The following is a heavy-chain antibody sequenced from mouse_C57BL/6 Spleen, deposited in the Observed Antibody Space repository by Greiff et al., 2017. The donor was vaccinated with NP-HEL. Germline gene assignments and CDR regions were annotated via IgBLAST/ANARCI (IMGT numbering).Heavy chain of an antibody. V-gene: IGHV1-15*01. J-gene: IGHJ2*01. D-gene: IGHD2-5*01. CDR3: TRKGDSNYGYFDY. Sequence: QVQLKESGAELVRPGASVTLSCKASGYTFTDYELHWVKQTPVHGLEWIGAIDPETGGTASNQKFKGKAILTADKSSSTAYMELRSLTSEDSAVYYCTRKGDSNYGYFDYWGQGTTLTVSS. CDR2: IDPETGGT. CDR1: GYTFTDYE.